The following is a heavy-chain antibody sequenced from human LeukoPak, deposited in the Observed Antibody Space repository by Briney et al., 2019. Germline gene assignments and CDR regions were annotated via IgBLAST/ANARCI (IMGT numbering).Heavy chain of an antibody. CDR2: IYTSGST. Sequence: NPSETLSLTCAVSGGSISSSSYYWSWIRQPAGKGLEWIGRIYTSGSTNYNPSLKSRVTISVDTSKNQFSLKLSSVTAADTAVYYCARARSLYYYDSSGRSSWFDPWGQGTLVTVSS. D-gene: IGHD3-22*01. CDR3: ARARSLYYYDSSGRSSWFDP. V-gene: IGHV4-61*02. CDR1: GGSISSSSYY. J-gene: IGHJ5*02.